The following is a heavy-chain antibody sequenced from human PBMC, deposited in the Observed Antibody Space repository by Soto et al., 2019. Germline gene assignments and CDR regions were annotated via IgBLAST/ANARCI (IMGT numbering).Heavy chain of an antibody. V-gene: IGHV3-23*01. CDR3: AKDRIWFGDYGRTFDY. CDR1: GFTFSSYA. J-gene: IGHJ4*02. Sequence: GGSLKLSCAASGFTFSSYAMSWVRQAPGKGLEWVSAISGSGGSTYYADSVKGRFTISRDNSKNTLYLQMNSLRAEDTAVYYCAKDRIWFGDYGRTFDYWGQGTLVTVSS. D-gene: IGHD3-10*01. CDR2: ISGSGGST.